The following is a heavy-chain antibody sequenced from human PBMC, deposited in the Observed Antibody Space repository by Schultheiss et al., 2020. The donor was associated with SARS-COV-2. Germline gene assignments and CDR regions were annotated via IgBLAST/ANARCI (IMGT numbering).Heavy chain of an antibody. CDR3: ARDGGPTGYGMDV. V-gene: IGHV4-34*01. CDR2: INHSGST. D-gene: IGHD3-9*01. CDR1: GGSFSGYY. Sequence: SETLSLTCAVYGGSFSGYYWSWIRQPPGKGLEWIGEINHSGSTNYNPSLKSRVTISVDTSKNQFSLKLSSVTAADTAVYYCARDGGPTGYGMDVWGQGTTVTVSS. J-gene: IGHJ6*02.